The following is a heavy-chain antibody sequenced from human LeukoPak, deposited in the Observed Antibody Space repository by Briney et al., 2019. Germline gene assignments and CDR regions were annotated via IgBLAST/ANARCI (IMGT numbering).Heavy chain of an antibody. V-gene: IGHV4-59*01. CDR3: ARDGYNRDYFDY. CDR1: GGSISSYY. D-gene: IGHD5-24*01. J-gene: IGHJ4*02. CDR2: IYYSGST. Sequence: SKTLSLTCTVSGGSISSYYWSWIRQPPGKGLEWIGYIYYSGSTNYNPSLKSRVTISVDTSKNQFSLKLSSVTAADTAVYYCARDGYNRDYFDYWGQGTLVTVS.